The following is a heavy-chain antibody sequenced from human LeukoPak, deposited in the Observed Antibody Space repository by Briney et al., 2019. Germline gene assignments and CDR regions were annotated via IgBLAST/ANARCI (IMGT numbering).Heavy chain of an antibody. Sequence: SETLSLTCTVSGDSISSSTFSWGWIRQPPGKGPEWIGSIYHTGNTYYNPSLKARVTISVDTSKNQFSLNLSSVTAADTAVYYCAKTIAARRLDYWGQGTLVTVSS. CDR1: GDSISSSTFS. D-gene: IGHD6-6*01. CDR3: AKTIAARRLDY. V-gene: IGHV4-39*01. CDR2: IYHTGNT. J-gene: IGHJ4*02.